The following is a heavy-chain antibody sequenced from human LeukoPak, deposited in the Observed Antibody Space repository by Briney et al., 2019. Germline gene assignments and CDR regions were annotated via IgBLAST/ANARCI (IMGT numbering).Heavy chain of an antibody. D-gene: IGHD2-15*01. CDR3: ARANFRVVAAIAYPGPSYMDV. J-gene: IGHJ6*03. V-gene: IGHV1-18*01. CDR1: GYTFTSYG. Sequence: ASVKVSCKASGYTFTSYGISWVRQAPGQGLEGMGWISAYNGNTNYAQKLQGRVTMTTDTSTSTAYMELRSLRSDDTAVYYCARANFRVVAAIAYPGPSYMDVWGKGTTVTVSS. CDR2: ISAYNGNT.